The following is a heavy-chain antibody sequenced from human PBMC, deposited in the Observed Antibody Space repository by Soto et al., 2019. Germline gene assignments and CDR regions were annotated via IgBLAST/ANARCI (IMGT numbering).Heavy chain of an antibody. Sequence: VASVKVSCKASGYTFTSYYMHWVRQAPGQGLEWMGIINPSGGSTSYAQKFQGRVTMTRDTSTSTVYMELSSLRSEDTAVYYCASTIFGVAPDYYGMDVWGQETTVTVSS. CDR1: GYTFTSYY. CDR2: INPSGGST. J-gene: IGHJ6*02. D-gene: IGHD3-3*01. CDR3: ASTIFGVAPDYYGMDV. V-gene: IGHV1-46*01.